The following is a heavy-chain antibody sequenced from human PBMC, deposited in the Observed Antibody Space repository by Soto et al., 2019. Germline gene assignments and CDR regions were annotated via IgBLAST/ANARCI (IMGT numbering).Heavy chain of an antibody. CDR2: IYYSGST. V-gene: IGHV4-59*08. Sequence: SETLSLTCTVSGGSISSYYWSWIRQPPGKGLEWIGYIYYSGSTNYNPSLKSRVTISVDTSKNQFSLKLSSVTAADTAVYYCARLAAAGTEGGYYYYYYYMDVWGKGTTVTVSS. CDR3: ARLAAAGTEGGYYYYYYYMDV. CDR1: GGSISSYY. J-gene: IGHJ6*03. D-gene: IGHD6-13*01.